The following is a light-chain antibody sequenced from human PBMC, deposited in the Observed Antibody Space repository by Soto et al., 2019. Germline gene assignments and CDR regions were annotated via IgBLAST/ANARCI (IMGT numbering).Light chain of an antibody. CDR3: QAFKSAPRT. CDR1: QVISNY. CDR2: DAS. J-gene: IGKJ1*01. V-gene: IGKV1-27*01. Sequence: DIQMTQSPPSLSASVGDRVTITCRASQVISNYLAWYQQRPGKAPKLLIFDASTLYSGVPSRFSGSGSGTDFTLTISSLQPEDVATYYCQAFKSAPRTFGQGTRVEIK.